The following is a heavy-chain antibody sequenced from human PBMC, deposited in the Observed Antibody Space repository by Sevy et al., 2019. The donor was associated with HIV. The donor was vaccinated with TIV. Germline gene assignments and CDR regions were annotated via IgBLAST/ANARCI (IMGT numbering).Heavy chain of an antibody. CDR3: VGGSYSSGWYFDY. V-gene: IGHV3-73*01. D-gene: IGHD6-19*01. CDR1: GFTFSYAW. Sequence: GGSLRLSCAASGFTFSYAWMSWVRQAPGKGLEWVGRIRNKANSSATAYAASVKGRFTISRDDSKNTAYLQMNSLKTEDTAVYYCVGGSYSSGWYFDYWGQGTLVTVSS. CDR2: IRNKANSSAT. J-gene: IGHJ4*02.